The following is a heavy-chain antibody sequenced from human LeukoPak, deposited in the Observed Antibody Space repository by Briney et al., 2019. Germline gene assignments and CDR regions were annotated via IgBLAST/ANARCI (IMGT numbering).Heavy chain of an antibody. Sequence: ASVKVSCKASGYTFTSYDINWVRQATGQGLEWMGWMNPNSGNTGYAQKFQGRVTMTRNTSISTAYMELSSLRSEDTAVYYCARGAFGEEYYYYYVDVWGKGTTVTVSS. CDR3: ARGAFGEEYYYYYVDV. D-gene: IGHD3-10*01. CDR1: GYTFTSYD. V-gene: IGHV1-8*01. CDR2: MNPNSGNT. J-gene: IGHJ6*03.